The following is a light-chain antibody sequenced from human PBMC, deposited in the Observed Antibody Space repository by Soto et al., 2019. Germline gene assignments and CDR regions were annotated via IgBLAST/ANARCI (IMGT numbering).Light chain of an antibody. J-gene: IGKJ3*01. Sequence: EIVLTQSPGTLSLSPGERATLSCRASQSVSSSYLAWYQQKPGQAPRLLIYGASSRATGIPDRFSGSGSGTDFTLTISRLEPEDFAVYYCQQYYTTPFTFGPGTKVEIK. CDR2: GAS. CDR1: QSVSSSY. CDR3: QQYYTTPFT. V-gene: IGKV3-20*01.